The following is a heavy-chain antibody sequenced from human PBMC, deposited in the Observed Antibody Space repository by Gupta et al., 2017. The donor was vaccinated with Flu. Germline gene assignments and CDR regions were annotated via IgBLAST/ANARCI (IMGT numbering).Heavy chain of an antibody. CDR1: GFTFNNAW. V-gene: IGHV3-15*02. J-gene: IGHJ3*02. CDR3: TTAFSNYAVDAFDI. Sequence: EVQLVESGGALVKPGGSLRLSCAASGFTFNNAWISWVRQAPGKGLEWVGRIKSKSDGGTTDYAAPVKGRFTISRDDSKNTLYLEMNSLKTEDTAVYYCTTAFSNYAVDAFDIWGQGTMVTVSS. CDR2: IKSKSDGGTT. D-gene: IGHD2/OR15-2a*01.